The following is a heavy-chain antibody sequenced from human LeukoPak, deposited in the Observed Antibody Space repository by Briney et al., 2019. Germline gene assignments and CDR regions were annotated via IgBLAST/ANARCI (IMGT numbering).Heavy chain of an antibody. CDR2: FDPGDDET. V-gene: IGHV1-24*01. J-gene: IGHJ5*01. D-gene: IGHD1-26*01. CDR3: ATEKDLLLDS. Sequence: SVKVSCKVSGYSLSELSTHWVRQAPGQGLEWMGGFDPGDDETIYAQKFQGRVTMTEDTSTDTAYLELSSLRSENTAVYFCATEKDLLLDSWGQGTPVTVSS. CDR1: GYSLSELS.